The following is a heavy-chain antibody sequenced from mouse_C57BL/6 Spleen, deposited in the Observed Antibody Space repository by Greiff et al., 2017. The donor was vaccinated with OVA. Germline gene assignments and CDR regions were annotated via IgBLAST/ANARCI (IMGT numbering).Heavy chain of an antibody. V-gene: IGHV3-1*01. Sequence: EVMLVESGPGMVKPSQSLSLTCTVTGYSITSGYDWHWIRHFPGNKLEWMGYISYSGSTNYNPSLKSRISITHDTSKNHFFLKLNSVTTEDTATYYCARGEDEGYWYFDVWGTGTTVTVSS. CDR2: ISYSGST. J-gene: IGHJ1*03. CDR1: GYSITSGYD. CDR3: ARGEDEGYWYFDV.